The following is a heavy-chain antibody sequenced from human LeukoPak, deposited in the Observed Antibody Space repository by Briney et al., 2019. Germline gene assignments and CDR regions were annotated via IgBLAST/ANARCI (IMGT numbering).Heavy chain of an antibody. V-gene: IGHV3-11*03. CDR2: ISGGSGDR. J-gene: IGHJ5*02. Sequence: YYWGWIRQAPGKGLEWVSYISGGSGDRNYADSVKGRFTISRDNAKNSLYLQMNNLRAEDTAVYYCARQCSIVKCSWGQGTLVTVSS. CDR3: ARQCSIVKCS. D-gene: IGHD2-15*01. CDR1: YY.